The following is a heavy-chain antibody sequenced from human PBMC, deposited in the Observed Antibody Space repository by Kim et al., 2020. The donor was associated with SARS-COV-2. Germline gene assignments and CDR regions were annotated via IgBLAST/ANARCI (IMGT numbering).Heavy chain of an antibody. CDR2: ISGSGGST. D-gene: IGHD2-2*01. CDR1: GFTFSSYA. J-gene: IGHJ2*01. V-gene: IGHV3-23*01. Sequence: GGSLRLSCAASGFTFSSYAMSWVRQAPGKGLEWVSAISGSGGSTYYADSVKGRFTISRDNSKNTLYLQMNSLRAEDTAVYYCAKDMVDCSSTSCSSGGFDLWGRGTLVTVSS. CDR3: AKDMVDCSSTSCSSGGFDL.